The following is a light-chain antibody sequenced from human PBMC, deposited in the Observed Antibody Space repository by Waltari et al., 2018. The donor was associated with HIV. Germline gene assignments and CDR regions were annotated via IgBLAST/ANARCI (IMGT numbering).Light chain of an antibody. CDR3: QQYSDWPRYT. CDR1: QSVSHN. J-gene: IGKJ2*01. CDR2: AAS. Sequence: EIVMTQSPATLSVYPGETATLSCRASQSVSHNLAWYQQKPGQPPRLVIYAASSSAAGIPARFSGGGSGTEFTLTITSLQSGEFGVYYCQQYSDWPRYTFGGGTNLEIK. V-gene: IGKV3-15*01.